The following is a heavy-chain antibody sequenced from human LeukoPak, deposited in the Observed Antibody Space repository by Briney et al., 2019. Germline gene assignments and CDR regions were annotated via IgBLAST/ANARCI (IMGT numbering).Heavy chain of an antibody. Sequence: SETLSLTCTVSGGSVSSSGYFWGWIRQPPGKGLEWIGNIYYSGSTYYSPSLKSRITISVDTSKNQFSLELSSVTAADTAVYYCARDRVKYSSSWSFDYWGQGTQVTVSS. V-gene: IGHV4-39*07. CDR2: IYYSGST. CDR3: ARDRVKYSSSWSFDY. J-gene: IGHJ4*02. D-gene: IGHD6-13*01. CDR1: GGSVSSSGYF.